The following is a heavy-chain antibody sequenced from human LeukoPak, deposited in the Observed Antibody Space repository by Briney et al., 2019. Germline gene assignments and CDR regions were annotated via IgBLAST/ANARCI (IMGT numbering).Heavy chain of an antibody. CDR3: VRVSRFDRYYYGIDV. CDR1: GFTFNRYW. J-gene: IGHJ6*02. Sequence: TGGSLRLSCAASGFTFNRYWMHWVRQTPEKGLVWVSRITGDGTSTNYADSVKGRFTISRDNAKNTVHLQMNSLSAEDTAVYYCVRVSRFDRYYYGIDVWRQGTKVSVSS. D-gene: IGHD1-14*01. V-gene: IGHV3-74*01. CDR2: ITGDGTST.